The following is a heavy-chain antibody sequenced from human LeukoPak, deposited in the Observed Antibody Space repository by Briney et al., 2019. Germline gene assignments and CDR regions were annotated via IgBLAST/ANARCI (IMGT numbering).Heavy chain of an antibody. CDR2: IYYSGST. D-gene: IGHD1-14*01. CDR3: ARVWDRSWFDP. CDR1: GGSISSGDYY. J-gene: IGHJ5*02. V-gene: IGHV4-30-4*01. Sequence: SETLSLTCTVSGGSISSGDYYWSWIRQPPGKGLEWIGYIYYSGSTYYNPSLKSRVTISVDTSKNQFSLKLSSVTAADTAVYYCARVWDRSWFDPWGQGTLVTVSP.